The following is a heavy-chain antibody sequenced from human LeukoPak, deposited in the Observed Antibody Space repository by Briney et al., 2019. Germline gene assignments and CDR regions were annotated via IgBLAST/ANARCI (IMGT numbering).Heavy chain of an antibody. CDR1: GFTFSSYT. Sequence: GGSLRLSCAASGFTFSSYTMSWVRQAPGKGLEWVSGITGTGGSTYYADSVKGRFTISRDNTKNTLYLQMNRLRAEDTAIYYCTKDALISYRGAWSQSDYWGQGTLVTVSS. V-gene: IGHV3-23*01. D-gene: IGHD2-2*01. CDR2: ITGTGGST. J-gene: IGHJ4*02. CDR3: TKDALISYRGAWSQSDY.